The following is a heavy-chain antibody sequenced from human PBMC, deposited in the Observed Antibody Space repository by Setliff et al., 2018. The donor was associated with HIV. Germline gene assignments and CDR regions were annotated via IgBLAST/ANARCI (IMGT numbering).Heavy chain of an antibody. D-gene: IGHD3-22*01. CDR3: ARDGADDSSGYYAFDI. CDR2: IIPILGIA. CDR1: GGTFSSYA. V-gene: IGHV1-69*10. Sequence: SVKVSCKASGGTFSSYAISWVRQAPGQGLEWMGGIIPILGIANYAQKFQGRVTITTDESTSTAYMELSSLRSEDTAVYYCARDGADDSSGYYAFDIWGQGTMVTV. J-gene: IGHJ3*02.